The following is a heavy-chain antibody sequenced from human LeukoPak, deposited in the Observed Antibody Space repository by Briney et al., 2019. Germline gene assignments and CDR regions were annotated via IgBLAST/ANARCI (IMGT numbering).Heavy chain of an antibody. Sequence: GGSLRLSCAASGFTFSNYWMHWVRQAPGKGLVWVSRINSDGRSTNYADSVKGRFTISRDNAKNTLYLQMNSLRAEDTAVYYCASETSGHYNLRYFDWLARWGQGALVTVSS. V-gene: IGHV3-74*01. CDR1: GFTFSNYW. J-gene: IGHJ4*02. CDR3: ASETSGHYNLRYFDWLAR. CDR2: INSDGRST. D-gene: IGHD3-9*01.